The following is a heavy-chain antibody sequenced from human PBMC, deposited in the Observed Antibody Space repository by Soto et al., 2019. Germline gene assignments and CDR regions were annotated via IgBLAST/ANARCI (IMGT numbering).Heavy chain of an antibody. CDR3: ARGYGVVVVYFDH. D-gene: IGHD3-16*02. J-gene: IGHJ4*02. Sequence: QVQLVQSGAELKKPGASVKISCQASGYTFTRFYVDWVRQAPGQGLEWLGRINPNEGTTTYAQNFQGRLTMTSDTSTSTVYLDLSSLRSDDTAVYYCARGYGVVVVYFDHWGQGTLVTVSS. V-gene: IGHV1-46*01. CDR2: INPNEGTT. CDR1: GYTFTRFY.